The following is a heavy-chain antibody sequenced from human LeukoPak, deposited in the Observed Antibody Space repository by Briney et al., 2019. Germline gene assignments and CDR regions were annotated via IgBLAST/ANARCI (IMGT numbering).Heavy chain of an antibody. CDR3: ASSPLGNYYYYYMDV. J-gene: IGHJ6*03. CDR1: GGSISSYY. D-gene: IGHD3-16*01. Sequence: PSETLSLICTVSGGSISSYYWSWLRQPPGKGLEWIGYIYYSGSTNYNPSLKSRVTISVDTSKNQFSLKLSSVTAADTAVYYCASSPLGNYYYYYMDVRGKGTTVTVSS. CDR2: IYYSGST. V-gene: IGHV4-59*01.